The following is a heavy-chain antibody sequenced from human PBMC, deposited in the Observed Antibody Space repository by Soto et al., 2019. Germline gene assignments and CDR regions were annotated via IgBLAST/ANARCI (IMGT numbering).Heavy chain of an antibody. J-gene: IGHJ4*02. CDR1: GFTFSSYA. CDR3: AKDGVTIFGVVITHFDY. D-gene: IGHD3-3*01. V-gene: IGHV3-23*01. Sequence: PGGSLRLSCAASGFTFSSYAMSWVRQAPGKGLEWVSAISGSGGSTYYADSVKGRFTISRDNSKNTLYLQMNSLRAEDTAVYYCAKDGVTIFGVVITHFDYWGQGTLVTVSS. CDR2: ISGSGGST.